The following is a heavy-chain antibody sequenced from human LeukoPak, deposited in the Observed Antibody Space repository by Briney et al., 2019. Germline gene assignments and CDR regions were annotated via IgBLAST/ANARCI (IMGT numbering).Heavy chain of an antibody. Sequence: GGSLRLSCAASGFTFSSNTMNWVRQAPGKGLEWFSSISSSSSYMKYADSVRGRFTISRDNAKNSLYLQMNSLRAEDTAVYYCASEDYYDSSAYYYRNFQHWGQGTLVTVSS. CDR1: GFTFSSNT. CDR2: ISSSSSYM. V-gene: IGHV3-21*01. D-gene: IGHD3-22*01. CDR3: ASEDYYDSSAYYYRNFQH. J-gene: IGHJ1*01.